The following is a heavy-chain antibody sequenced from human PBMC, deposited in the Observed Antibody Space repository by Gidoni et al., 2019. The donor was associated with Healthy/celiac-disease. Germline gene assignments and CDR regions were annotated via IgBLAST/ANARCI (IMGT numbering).Heavy chain of an antibody. D-gene: IGHD2-2*01. CDR3: ARGFMGYCSSTSCYGYYFDY. V-gene: IGHV1-69*01. CDR2: IIPLFGTA. CDR1: GRAFCSYA. Sequence: QVQLVQSGAAVKKPGSSVKVSCKASGRAFCSYALRWVRQAPGQGLEWMGGIIPLFGTANDAQKYQDRVTITADESTSTAYMELSSLRSEDTAVYYCARGFMGYCSSTSCYGYYFDYWGQGTLVTVSS. J-gene: IGHJ4*02.